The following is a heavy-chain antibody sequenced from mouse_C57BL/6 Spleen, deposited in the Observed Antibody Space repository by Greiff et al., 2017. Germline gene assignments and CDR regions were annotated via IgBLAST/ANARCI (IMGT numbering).Heavy chain of an antibody. J-gene: IGHJ2*01. CDR2: ISSGGSYT. Sequence: VKVVESGGDLVKPGGSLKLSCAASGFTFSSYGMSWVRQTPDKRLEWVATISSGGSYTYYPDSVKGRFTISRDNAKNTLYLQMSSLKSEDTAMYYCARDDGRGYWGQGTTLTVSS. CDR3: ARDDGRGY. CDR1: GFTFSSYG. V-gene: IGHV5-6*02. D-gene: IGHD2-3*01.